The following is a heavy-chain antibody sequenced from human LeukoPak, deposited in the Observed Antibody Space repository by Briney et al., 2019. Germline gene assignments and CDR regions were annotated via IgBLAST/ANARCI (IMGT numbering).Heavy chain of an antibody. CDR3: AGSPFMVRALDY. CDR2: INPNSGGT. V-gene: IGHV1-2*02. Sequence: ASVKVSCKASGYTFTGYYMHWVRQAPGQGLEWMGWINPNSGGTNYAQKFQGRVTMTRDTSISTAYMELSRLRSDDTAVYYCAGSPFMVRALDYWGQGTLVTVSS. D-gene: IGHD3-10*01. CDR1: GYTFTGYY. J-gene: IGHJ4*02.